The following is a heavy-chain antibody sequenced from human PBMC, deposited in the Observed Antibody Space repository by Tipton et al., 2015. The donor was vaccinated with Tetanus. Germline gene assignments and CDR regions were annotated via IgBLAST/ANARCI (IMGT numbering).Heavy chain of an antibody. CDR3: ARRLGPYTGDQIWHFDL. CDR2: IYPGDSDT. D-gene: IGHD1-1*01. V-gene: IGHV5-51*01. CDR1: GYNFNIYW. Sequence: QLVQSGAEVKKPGESLKISCKGSGYNFNIYWIAWVRQMPGKGLEWMGIIYPGDSDTRYSPSFQGQVTISADTSIATAYLPWSSLKASDTAIYYCARRLGPYTGDQIWHFDLWGRGTLVTVSS. J-gene: IGHJ2*01.